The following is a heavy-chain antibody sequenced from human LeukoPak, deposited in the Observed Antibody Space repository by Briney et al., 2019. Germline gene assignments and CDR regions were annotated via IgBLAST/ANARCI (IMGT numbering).Heavy chain of an antibody. V-gene: IGHV3-21*01. Sequence: GGSLRLSCAASGFTFSSYSMNWVRQAPGKGLEWVSSISSSSSYIYYADSMKGRFTISRDNAKNSLYLQMNSLRAEDTAVYYCASGPYCSGGSCYTAEYFQHWGQGTLVTVSS. CDR2: ISSSSSYI. D-gene: IGHD2-15*01. CDR1: GFTFSSYS. CDR3: ASGPYCSGGSCYTAEYFQH. J-gene: IGHJ1*01.